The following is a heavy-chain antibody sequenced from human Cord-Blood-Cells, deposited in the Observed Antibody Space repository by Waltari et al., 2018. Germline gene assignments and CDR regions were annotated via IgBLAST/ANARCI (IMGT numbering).Heavy chain of an antibody. J-gene: IGHJ4*02. CDR2: IKQDGSEK. D-gene: IGHD3-3*01. Sequence: EVQLVESGGGLVQPGGSMRLSCAASGFTFRSYWMSWVRQAPGKGLEWVANIKQDGSEKYYVDSVKGRFTIARDNAKNSLYLQMNSLRAEDTAVYYCAYYDFWSGYFDYWGQGTLVTVSS. CDR3: AYYDFWSGYFDY. CDR1: GFTFRSYW. V-gene: IGHV3-7*01.